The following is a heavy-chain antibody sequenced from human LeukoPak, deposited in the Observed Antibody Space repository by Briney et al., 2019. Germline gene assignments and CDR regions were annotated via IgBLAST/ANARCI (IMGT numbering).Heavy chain of an antibody. V-gene: IGHV3-30*04. CDR1: GFTFSNYA. Sequence: GGSLRLSCAASGFTFSNYAMHWVRQAPGKGLEWMSVISYDGRNKYFADSVKGRFTLSRDNSKNTLYLRMNNLRAEDTAVYYCARETYCSGSSCYKGNAFDIWGQGTMVTVSS. CDR2: ISYDGRNK. CDR3: ARETYCSGSSCYKGNAFDI. J-gene: IGHJ3*02. D-gene: IGHD2-15*01.